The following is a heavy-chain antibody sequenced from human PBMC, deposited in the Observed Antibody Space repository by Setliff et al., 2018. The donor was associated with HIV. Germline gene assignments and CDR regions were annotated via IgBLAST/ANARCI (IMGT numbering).Heavy chain of an antibody. CDR3: ARALGYCSSTSCYAEYFDC. V-gene: IGHV4-31*03. CDR1: GGSISGGGYY. CDR2: INYSGNT. D-gene: IGHD2-2*01. Sequence: SETLSLTCTVSGGSISGGGYYWSWIRQHPGKGLEWIGYINYSGNTYYNPSLKSRLNISVDTSKNQFSLNLSSVTATDTAVYYCARALGYCSSTSCYAEYFDCWGQGTLVTVSS. J-gene: IGHJ4*02.